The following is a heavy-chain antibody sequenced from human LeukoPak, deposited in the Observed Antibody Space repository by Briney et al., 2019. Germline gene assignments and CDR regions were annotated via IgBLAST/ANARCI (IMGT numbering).Heavy chain of an antibody. D-gene: IGHD3-10*01. CDR1: GFTFSSYA. CDR3: AKAGSGSYSWFDP. Sequence: PGESLKISCAASGFTFSSYAMSWVRQAPGKGLEWVSAISGSGGSTYYADSVKGRFTISRDNSKNTLYLQMNSLRAEDTAVYYCAKAGSGSYSWFDPWGQGTLVTVSS. CDR2: ISGSGGST. V-gene: IGHV3-23*01. J-gene: IGHJ5*02.